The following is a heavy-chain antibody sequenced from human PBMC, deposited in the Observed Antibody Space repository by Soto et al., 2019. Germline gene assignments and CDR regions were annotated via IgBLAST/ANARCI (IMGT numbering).Heavy chain of an antibody. CDR1: GFPAGSKS. V-gene: IGHV3-66*01. J-gene: IGHJ6*04. CDR2: IQSGGTK. D-gene: IGHD2-15*01. CDR3: ASVDVLCDGGRCYGIPLDV. Sequence: HRGPLSPSCATAGFPAGSKSMTWVRPAPAKGLEWVSLIQSGGTKYHAGSRKGRFTISRDTSENTLNLQMDSVRVEDTAVYDCASVDVLCDGGRCYGIPLDVWGKGTTVTVSS.